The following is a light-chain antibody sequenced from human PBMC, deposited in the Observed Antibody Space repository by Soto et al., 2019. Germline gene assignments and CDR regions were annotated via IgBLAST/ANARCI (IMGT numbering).Light chain of an antibody. Sequence: EIVMTQSPATLSVSPGERATLSCRASQSVSANLAWYQQQPGQGPRLLIYGASTRATGIPARFSGSGSGTEFTLTISSLQSEDFALYYCQQYNNWPTFGQGTKVDIK. V-gene: IGKV3D-15*01. CDR3: QQYNNWPT. J-gene: IGKJ1*01. CDR1: QSVSAN. CDR2: GAS.